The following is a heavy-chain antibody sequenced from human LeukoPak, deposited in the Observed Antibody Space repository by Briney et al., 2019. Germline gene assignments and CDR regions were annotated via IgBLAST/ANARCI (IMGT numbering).Heavy chain of an antibody. Sequence: GGSLRLSCAASGFTVSSNYMSWVRQAPGKGLEWVAVIWYDGSNDYYANSVKGRFTISRDNSKNTLYLEMNSLRAEDTAVYYCAKYLAGGWYYIDCWGQGTLVTVSS. V-gene: IGHV3-33*06. CDR1: GFTVSSNY. CDR2: IWYDGSND. CDR3: AKYLAGGWYYIDC. D-gene: IGHD6-19*01. J-gene: IGHJ4*02.